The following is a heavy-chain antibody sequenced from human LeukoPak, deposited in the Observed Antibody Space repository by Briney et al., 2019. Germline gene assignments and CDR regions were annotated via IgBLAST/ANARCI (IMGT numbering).Heavy chain of an antibody. CDR3: TTLGSDDY. D-gene: IGHD3-10*01. J-gene: IGHJ4*02. CDR2: IRSKADGGTT. Sequence: GGSLRLSCAASGFTFDNAWMSWVRQAPGKGLEWLGRIRSKADGGTTDYATPVKGRFTFSRDDSKSTLYLQMNRLKTEDTAVYYCTTLGSDDYWGQGTLVTVSS. V-gene: IGHV3-15*01. CDR1: GFTFDNAW.